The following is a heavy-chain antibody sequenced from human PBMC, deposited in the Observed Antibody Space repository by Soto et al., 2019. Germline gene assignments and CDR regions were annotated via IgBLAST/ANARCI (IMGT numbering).Heavy chain of an antibody. V-gene: IGHV3-23*01. CDR2: ISDSGGST. CDR1: GFTFSSYA. CDR3: AKGCGGTCSSRIHY. J-gene: IGHJ4*02. D-gene: IGHD2-15*01. Sequence: EVQLLESGGGLVQPGGSLRLSCAASGFTFSSYAMSWVRQAPGKGLEWVSGISDSGGSTYYADSVKGRFTISRDNSKNTLYLQMNSLRAEDTAVYYCAKGCGGTCSSRIHYWGQGTLVTVSS.